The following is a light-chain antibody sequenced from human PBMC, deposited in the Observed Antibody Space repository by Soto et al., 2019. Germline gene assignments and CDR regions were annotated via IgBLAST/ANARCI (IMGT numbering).Light chain of an antibody. Sequence: EIVLTQSPATLSFSPGERAILSCRASQSAGIYLAWYQQKPGQPPRLLSYDVSRRADDLPGSFSGSGSGTDFTLNISSVGPEDFAVYYCQHGREWQYPFGQRTNLEIK. CDR3: QHGREWQYP. J-gene: IGKJ2*01. CDR1: QSAGIY. V-gene: IGKV3-11*01. CDR2: DVS.